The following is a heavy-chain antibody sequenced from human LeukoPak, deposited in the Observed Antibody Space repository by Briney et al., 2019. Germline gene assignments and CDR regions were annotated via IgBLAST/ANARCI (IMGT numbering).Heavy chain of an antibody. CDR3: ANESRYLDY. V-gene: IGHV3-23*01. D-gene: IGHD2-2*01. CDR1: GFTFNSFA. Sequence: GGSLRPSCAASGFTFNSFAMSWVRQAPGKGLEWVSVISGSGGSTYYADAVKGRFTISRDNSKNTLYLQMASLRAEDTAVYYCANESRYLDYWGQGTLVTVSS. CDR2: ISGSGGST. J-gene: IGHJ4*02.